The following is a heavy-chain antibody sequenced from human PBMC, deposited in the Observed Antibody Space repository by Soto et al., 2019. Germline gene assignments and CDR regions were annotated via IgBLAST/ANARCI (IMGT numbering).Heavy chain of an antibody. CDR2: IWYDGSNK. D-gene: IGHD4-17*01. J-gene: IGHJ4*02. Sequence: QVQLVESGGGVVQPGRSLRLSCAASGFTFSSYGMHWVRQAPGKGLEWVAVIWYDGSNKYYADSVKGRFTISRDNSKNTLYLQMNSLRAEDTAVYYCARGDEFMTTVVRLKGIVDYWGQGTLVTVSS. CDR1: GFTFSSYG. V-gene: IGHV3-33*01. CDR3: ARGDEFMTTVVRLKGIVDY.